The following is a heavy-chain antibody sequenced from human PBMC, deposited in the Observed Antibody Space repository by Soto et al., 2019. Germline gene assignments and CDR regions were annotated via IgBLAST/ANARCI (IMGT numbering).Heavy chain of an antibody. CDR1: GFTFSSYW. J-gene: IGHJ6*02. D-gene: IGHD4-17*01. Sequence: PGGSLRLSCAASGFTFSSYWMHWVRQAPGKGLVWVSRINSDGSSTSYADSVKGRFTISRDNAKNTLYLQMNSLRAEDTAVYYCARVRGTVTSYYYYGMDVWGQGTTVTVSS. CDR3: ARVRGTVTSYYYYGMDV. V-gene: IGHV3-74*01. CDR2: INSDGSST.